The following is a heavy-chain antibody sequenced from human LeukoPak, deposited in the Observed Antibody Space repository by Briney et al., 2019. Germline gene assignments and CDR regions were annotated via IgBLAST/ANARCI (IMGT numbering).Heavy chain of an antibody. CDR1: GFTFSDYY. D-gene: IGHD3-22*01. Sequence: PGGSLRLSCAASGFTFSDYYMSWIRQAPGKGLEWVSYISSSGNPISYADSVEGRFTISRDNTKNSLYLQMNSLRAEDTAVYYCARDKDYYDSSGYSPQDYWGQGTLVTVSS. J-gene: IGHJ4*02. CDR3: ARDKDYYDSSGYSPQDY. CDR2: ISSSGNPI. V-gene: IGHV3-11*04.